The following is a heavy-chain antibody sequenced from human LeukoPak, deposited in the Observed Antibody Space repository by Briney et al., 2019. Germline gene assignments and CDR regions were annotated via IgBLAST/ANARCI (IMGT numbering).Heavy chain of an antibody. Sequence: ASVKVSCKASGYTFINYGITWVRQAPGQVLEWMGWIGAKNGNTKYAQNLQGRVTMTTDTSTSTAYMELRSLRSDDTAVYYCARVLSKGQWLMVGYWGQGTLVTVSS. CDR2: IGAKNGNT. J-gene: IGHJ4*02. CDR3: ARVLSKGQWLMVGY. D-gene: IGHD6-19*01. V-gene: IGHV1-18*01. CDR1: GYTFINYG.